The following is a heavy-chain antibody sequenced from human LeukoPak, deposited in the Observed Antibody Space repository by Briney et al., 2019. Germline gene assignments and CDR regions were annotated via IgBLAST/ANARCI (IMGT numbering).Heavy chain of an antibody. CDR3: AKSLGVGGYTRYKGFDQ. Sequence: GGSLRLSCAASGFTFSSYSMNWDREAPGKGLEWVSSISGSDGSSHYADFVKGRFTISRDNSKNTLHLQMNSLRAEDTAVYYCAKSLGVGGYTRYKGFDQWGQGTLVTVSS. V-gene: IGHV3-23*01. CDR1: GFTFSSYS. CDR2: ISGSDGSS. D-gene: IGHD3-16*02. J-gene: IGHJ4*02.